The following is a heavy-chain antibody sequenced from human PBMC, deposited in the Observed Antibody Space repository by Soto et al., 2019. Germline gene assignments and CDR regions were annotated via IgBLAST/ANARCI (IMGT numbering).Heavy chain of an antibody. CDR2: ISGSGGST. V-gene: IGHV3-23*01. J-gene: IGHJ4*02. CDR1: GFTFSSYA. Sequence: GGSLRLSCAASGFTFSSYAMSWVRQAPGKGLEWVSAISGSGGSTYYADSVKGRFTISRDNSKNTLYLQMNSLRAEDTAVYYCAKDGYRGEYYYDSSGYPDYWGQGTLVTVSS. D-gene: IGHD3-22*01. CDR3: AKDGYRGEYYYDSSGYPDY.